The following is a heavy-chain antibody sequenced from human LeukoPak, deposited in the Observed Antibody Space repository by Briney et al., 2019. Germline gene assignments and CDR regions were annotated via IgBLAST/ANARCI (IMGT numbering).Heavy chain of an antibody. CDR2: INAGNGNT. CDR1: GYAFTTYA. V-gene: IGHV1-3*01. Sequence: ASVKVSCKASGYAFTTYAMHWVRQAPGQRLEWTGCINAGNGNTKYSQKFQGRVTITRDTSTSTAYMELSSLRSEDTAVYYCARDQEVGATKGDAFDIWGQGTMVTVSS. D-gene: IGHD1-26*01. CDR3: ARDQEVGATKGDAFDI. J-gene: IGHJ3*02.